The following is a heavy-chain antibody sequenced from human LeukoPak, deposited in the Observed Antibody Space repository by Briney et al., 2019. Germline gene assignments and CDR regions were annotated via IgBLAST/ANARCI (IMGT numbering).Heavy chain of an antibody. CDR1: GGSLRGYT. CDR3: ARGMYYYDSSGYYYAKPGFDY. J-gene: IGHJ4*02. D-gene: IGHD3-22*01. Sequence: SQTLSLTCAVYGGSLRGYTWGCIRQRPGKGLEWVWEMTPTVSPNYNPSLKSRVTISVDTSKNRFSLKLSSVTAADTAVYYCARGMYYYDSSGYYYAKPGFDYWGQGTLVTVSS. V-gene: IGHV4-34*01. CDR2: MTPTVSP.